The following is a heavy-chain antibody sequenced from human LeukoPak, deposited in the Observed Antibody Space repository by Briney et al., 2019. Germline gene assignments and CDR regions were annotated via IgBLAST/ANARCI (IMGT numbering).Heavy chain of an antibody. D-gene: IGHD3-10*01. J-gene: IGHJ4*02. CDR3: AKDASSGSHHPPFDY. V-gene: IGHV3-30*18. CDR2: VSYDGSNE. Sequence: PGRSLRLSCAASGFSISTYGMYWVRQAPGKGLEWVAVVSYDGSNEYYADSVKGRFTISRDRSKNTLYLQMNSLRAEDTAVYYCAKDASSGSHHPPFDYWGQETLVTVSS. CDR1: GFSISTYG.